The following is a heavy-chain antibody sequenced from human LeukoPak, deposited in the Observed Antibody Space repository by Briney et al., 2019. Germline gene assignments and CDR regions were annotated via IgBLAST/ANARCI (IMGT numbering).Heavy chain of an antibody. CDR2: ISYDGSNK. Sequence: PGRSLRLSCAASGFTFSSYAMHWVRQAPGKGPEWVAVISYDGSNKYYADSVKGRFTISRDNSKNTLYLQMNSLRAEDTAVYYCAREGYRFGEFYFDYWGQGTLVTVSS. CDR1: GFTFSSYA. CDR3: AREGYRFGEFYFDY. D-gene: IGHD3-10*01. J-gene: IGHJ4*02. V-gene: IGHV3-30*04.